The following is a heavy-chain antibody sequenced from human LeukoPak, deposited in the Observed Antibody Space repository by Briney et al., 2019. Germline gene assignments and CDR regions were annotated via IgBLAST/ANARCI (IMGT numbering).Heavy chain of an antibody. CDR3: PKGPDGRIIYIDY. Sequence: GGSLRLSCAASGFTFSSYGMHWVRQAPGEGVESVALISYDGSNKYYADSVKGRFTISRDNSKTTLYLQRTSRKAEDMPLYYCPKGPDGRIIYIDYWGQGTLVTVSS. J-gene: IGHJ4*02. CDR2: ISYDGSNK. CDR1: GFTFSSYG. D-gene: IGHD2-15*01. V-gene: IGHV3-30*18.